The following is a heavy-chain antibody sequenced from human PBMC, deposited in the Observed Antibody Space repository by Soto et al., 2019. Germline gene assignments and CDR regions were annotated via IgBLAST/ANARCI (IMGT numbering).Heavy chain of an antibody. CDR1: GGSISSGGYS. J-gene: IGHJ4*02. V-gene: IGHV4-30-2*01. CDR3: ASSHAGAHITAAVH. CDR2: IYHSGST. D-gene: IGHD6-13*01. Sequence: PSEPLSVTCAVSGGSISSGGYSWSWIRQPPGKGLEWIGYIYHSGSTYYNPSLKSRVTISVDRSKNQFSLKLSSVTAADTAVYYCASSHAGAHITAAVHWGQGTLVTVSS.